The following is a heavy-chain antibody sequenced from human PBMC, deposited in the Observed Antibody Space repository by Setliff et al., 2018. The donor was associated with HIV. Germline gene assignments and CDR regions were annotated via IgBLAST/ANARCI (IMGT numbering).Heavy chain of an antibody. CDR1: GYTFTRYS. CDR2: INPSGSST. D-gene: IGHD6-6*01. J-gene: IGHJ4*02. Sequence: EASVKVSCKASGYTFTRYSMNWVRQAPGQGLEWMGVINPSGSSTTYAQNFQGRVTMSRDTSTNTVYMELSSLRSEDTAVYYCARDHIAARSVDYWGQGTLVTVSS. V-gene: IGHV1-46*01. CDR3: ARDHIAARSVDY.